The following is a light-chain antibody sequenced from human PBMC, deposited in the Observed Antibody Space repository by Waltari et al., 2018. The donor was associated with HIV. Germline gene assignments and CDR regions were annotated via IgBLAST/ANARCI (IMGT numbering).Light chain of an antibody. CDR3: AAWYDSLGGSLV. Sequence: QSVLTQPPSASGTPGQRITISCSGSNSNIGSNFVSLYQQFPGTTPRLLIYMDDQRPAWVPVGVSGATSGTSASLAIIGRRSEDEADYYCAAWYDSLGGSLVFAGGTKLTVL. V-gene: IGLV1-47*01. J-gene: IGLJ3*02. CDR1: NSNIGSNF. CDR2: MDD.